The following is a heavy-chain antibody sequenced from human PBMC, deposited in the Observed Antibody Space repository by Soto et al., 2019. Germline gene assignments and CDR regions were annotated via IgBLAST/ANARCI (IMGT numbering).Heavy chain of an antibody. D-gene: IGHD6-19*01. CDR1: GFTFSSYA. CDR3: AQDGGMGEWLVHFDY. J-gene: IGHJ4*02. V-gene: IGHV3-23*01. CDR2: ISGSGGST. Sequence: EVQLLESGGGLVQPGGSLRLSCAASGFTFSSYAMSWVRQAPGKGLEWVSAISGSGGSTYYADSVKGRFTISRDNSKSALNLHTDSLRAEDTSVYYCAQDGGMGEWLVHFDYWGQGTLVTVSS.